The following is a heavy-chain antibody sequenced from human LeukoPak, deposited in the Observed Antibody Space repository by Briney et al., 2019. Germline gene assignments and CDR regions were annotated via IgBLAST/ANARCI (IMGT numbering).Heavy chain of an antibody. Sequence: TSETLSLTCAVYGGSFSGYYWDWIRQPPGKGLAWIGEINHSGSTNYNPSLKSRVTISVDTSKNQFSLKLSSVTAADTAVYYCARGRYYYGSGSYYPFDPWGQGTLDTVSS. V-gene: IGHV4-34*01. D-gene: IGHD3-10*01. CDR3: ARGRYYYGSGSYYPFDP. J-gene: IGHJ5*02. CDR1: GGSFSGYY. CDR2: INHSGST.